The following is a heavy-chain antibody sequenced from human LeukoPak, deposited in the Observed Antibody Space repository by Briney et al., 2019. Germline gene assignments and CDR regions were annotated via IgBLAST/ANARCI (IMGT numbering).Heavy chain of an antibody. CDR3: ARDPAMFRGENTPYFVY. Sequence: ASVKVSCKASGYTFTSYGMHWVRQAPGQRLEWMGLSNAGNGNTNYSQEFQGRVTITRDNSTSTAYLELNSLVSDDTAVYYCARDPAMFRGENTPYFVYWGGGTLVTVSS. D-gene: IGHD3-10*01. V-gene: IGHV1-3*02. J-gene: IGHJ4*02. CDR1: GYTFTSYG. CDR2: SNAGNGNT.